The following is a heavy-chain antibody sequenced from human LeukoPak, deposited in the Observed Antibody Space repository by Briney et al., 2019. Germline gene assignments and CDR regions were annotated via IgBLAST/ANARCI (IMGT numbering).Heavy chain of an antibody. Sequence: GGSLRLSCAASGFTFSDYYMSWIRQAPGKGLEWVSYISSSGSTIYYAESVKGRFTISRDNAKNSLYLQMNSLRAEDTSVYYCARDYYDSSGYYYFDYWGQGTLVTVSS. CDR3: ARDYYDSSGYYYFDY. CDR2: ISSSGSTI. J-gene: IGHJ4*02. D-gene: IGHD3-22*01. CDR1: GFTFSDYY. V-gene: IGHV3-11*04.